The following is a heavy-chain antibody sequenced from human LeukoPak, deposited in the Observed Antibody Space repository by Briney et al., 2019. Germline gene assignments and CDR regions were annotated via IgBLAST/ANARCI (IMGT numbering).Heavy chain of an antibody. CDR3: VKDRVPDNGWSFDI. CDR1: GFTFSRYS. J-gene: IGHJ3*02. Sequence: GASLRLSCAASGFTFSRYSISWVRQAPGKGPEWVSSIFGSGAKTYYADSVKGRFTISRDNSKNTVYLQMNGLRVDDTARYSCVKDRVPDNGWSFDIWGQGTIITVSA. D-gene: IGHD1-1*01. V-gene: IGHV3-23*01. CDR2: IFGSGAKT.